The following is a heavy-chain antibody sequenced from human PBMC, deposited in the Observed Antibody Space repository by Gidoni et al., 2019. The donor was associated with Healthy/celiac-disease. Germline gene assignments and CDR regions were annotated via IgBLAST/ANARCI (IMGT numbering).Heavy chain of an antibody. Sequence: QVQLQESGPGLVKPSETLSLTCSVSGGSISSYYWSWIRQPRGKGLEWIGYIYYSGSTNYNPSLKSRVTISVDTSKDQFSLKLSSVTAADTAVYYCARTIAVAGTGGYFDYWGQGTLVTVSS. CDR1: GGSISSYY. J-gene: IGHJ4*02. V-gene: IGHV4-59*01. CDR2: IYYSGST. D-gene: IGHD6-19*01. CDR3: ARTIAVAGTGGYFDY.